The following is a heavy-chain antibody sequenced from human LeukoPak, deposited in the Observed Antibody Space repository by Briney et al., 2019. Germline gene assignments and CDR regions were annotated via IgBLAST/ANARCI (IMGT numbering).Heavy chain of an antibody. CDR3: ARDDSSGYHYRFDY. V-gene: IGHV3-66*02. Sequence: PGGSLRLSCAASGFTVSSNYMSWGRQAPGKGLEWGSVIYSGGSTYYADSVKGRFTISRDKSKNTLYLQMNSLRAEDTAVYYCARDDSSGYHYRFDYWGQGTLVTVSS. CDR1: GFTVSSNY. CDR2: IYSGGST. J-gene: IGHJ4*02. D-gene: IGHD3-22*01.